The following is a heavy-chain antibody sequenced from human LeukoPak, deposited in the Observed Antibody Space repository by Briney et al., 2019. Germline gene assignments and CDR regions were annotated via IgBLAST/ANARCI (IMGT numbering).Heavy chain of an antibody. J-gene: IGHJ3*01. CDR3: ARIRDGYNDAYDL. Sequence: ASVKVSCKASGYTFTSYGISWVRQAPGQVLEWMGLINPDGGNTNYAQNFQGRVTLTRDTSTSTVYMELSSLRSEDTAIYYCARIRDGYNDAYDLWGQGTVVTVPS. D-gene: IGHD5-24*01. V-gene: IGHV1-46*01. CDR1: GYTFTSYG. CDR2: INPDGGNT.